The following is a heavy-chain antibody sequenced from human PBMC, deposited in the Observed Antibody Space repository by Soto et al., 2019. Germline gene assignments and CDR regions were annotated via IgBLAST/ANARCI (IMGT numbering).Heavy chain of an antibody. Sequence: SETLSLTCSLYSGSLSGYYWSWIRQPPGKGLEWIGEISPSGTTNYSPSLKSRVSISVDTSKNQFSLNLTSLTAADAAVYYCARAPKVSGSAQTRPDFWGQGSLVTVSS. D-gene: IGHD6-6*01. CDR1: SGSLSGYY. J-gene: IGHJ4*02. CDR2: ISPSGTT. V-gene: IGHV4-34*01. CDR3: ARAPKVSGSAQTRPDF.